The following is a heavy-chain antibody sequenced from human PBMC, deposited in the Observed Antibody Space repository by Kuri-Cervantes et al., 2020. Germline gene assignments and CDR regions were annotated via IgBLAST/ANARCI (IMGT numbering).Heavy chain of an antibody. CDR3: ARDSYYYDSSGYYPPAGYYGMDV. CDR2: INWNGGST. D-gene: IGHD3-22*01. CDR1: GFNFDDYG. Sequence: ETLSLTCAASGFNFDDYGMSWVRQAPGKGLEWVSGINWNGGSTGYADSVKGRFTISRDNAKNSLYLQMNSLRDEDTAVYYCARDSYYYDSSGYYPPAGYYGMDVWGQGTTVTVSS. J-gene: IGHJ6*02. V-gene: IGHV3-20*04.